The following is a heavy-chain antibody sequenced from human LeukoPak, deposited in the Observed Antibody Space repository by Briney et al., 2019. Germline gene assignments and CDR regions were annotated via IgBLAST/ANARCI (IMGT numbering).Heavy chain of an antibody. CDR3: ARAPRAARRGDYYYGMDV. J-gene: IGHJ6*02. V-gene: IGHV4-39*07. CDR1: GGSISSSSYY. Sequence: PSETLSLTCTVSGGSISSSSYYWDWIRQPPGKGLEWIGSIYYNGSTYYNPSLKSRVTISVDTSKNQFSLKLSSVTAADTAVYYCARAPRAARRGDYYYGMDVWGQGTTVTVSS. CDR2: IYYNGST. D-gene: IGHD3-10*01.